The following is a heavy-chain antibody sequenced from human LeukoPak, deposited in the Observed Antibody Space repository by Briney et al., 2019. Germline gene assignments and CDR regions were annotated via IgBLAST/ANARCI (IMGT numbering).Heavy chain of an antibody. Sequence: GGSLRLSCAASGFTFSSYAMSWVRQATGKGLEWVSAICGSGGSTYYADSVKGRFTISRDNSKNTLYLQMSSLRAEDTAVYYCAKDPVTAIPYYFDYWGQGTLVTVSS. J-gene: IGHJ4*02. CDR3: AKDPVTAIPYYFDY. V-gene: IGHV3-23*01. D-gene: IGHD2-21*02. CDR2: ICGSGGST. CDR1: GFTFSSYA.